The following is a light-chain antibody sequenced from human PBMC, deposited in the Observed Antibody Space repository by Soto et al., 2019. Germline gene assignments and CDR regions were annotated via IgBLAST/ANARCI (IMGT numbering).Light chain of an antibody. CDR3: KQYGSSTLT. CDR2: GAS. J-gene: IGKJ4*01. V-gene: IGKV3-20*01. CDR1: QSVSSSY. Sequence: ELVLPPSPGTLSLSPGERAPLSCRASQSVSSSYLAWYQQKPGQAPRLLIYGASSRATGIPDRFSGSGSGTDLTLTISRLEPEDFAVYYCKQYGSSTLTVGRGTKVAIK.